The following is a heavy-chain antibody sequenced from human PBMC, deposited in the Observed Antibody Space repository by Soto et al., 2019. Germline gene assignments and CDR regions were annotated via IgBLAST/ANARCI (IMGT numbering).Heavy chain of an antibody. CDR2: IKSKTDGGTT. CDR1: GFTFSNAW. V-gene: IGHV3-15*01. CDR3: TTYYYYASSGYYSQH. D-gene: IGHD3-22*01. Sequence: EVQLVESGGGLVKPGGSLRLSCAASGFTFSNAWMSWVRQAPGKGLEWVGRIKSKTDGGTTDYAAPVKGRFTISRDDSKNTLYLQMNSLKTEDTAVYYCTTYYYYASSGYYSQHWGQGTLVTVSS. J-gene: IGHJ1*01.